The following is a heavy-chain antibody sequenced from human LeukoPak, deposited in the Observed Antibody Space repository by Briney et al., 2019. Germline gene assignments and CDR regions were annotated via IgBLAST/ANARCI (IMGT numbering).Heavy chain of an antibody. Sequence: PGGSLRLSCAASGFTFDDYGMSWVRQAPGKGLEWVSGINWNGGSTGYADSVKGRFTISRDNAKNSLYLQMNSLRAEDTALYYCARDSWDFNWNYRQEFGDYWGQGTLVTVSS. CDR3: ARDSWDFNWNYRQEFGDY. CDR2: INWNGGST. J-gene: IGHJ4*02. D-gene: IGHD1-7*01. V-gene: IGHV3-20*04. CDR1: GFTFDDYG.